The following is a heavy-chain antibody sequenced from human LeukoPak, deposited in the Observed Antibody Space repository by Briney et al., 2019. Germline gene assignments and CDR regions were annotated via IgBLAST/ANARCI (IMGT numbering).Heavy chain of an antibody. Sequence: PGGSLRLSCAASGFTFSNYGMHWVRQAPGKGLEWVAVISYDGSNKHYADSVKGRFTISRDNSKNTLYPQMNSLRAEDTAVYYCAKELNPSGYDLGFDYWGQGTLVTVSS. CDR1: GFTFSNYG. CDR2: ISYDGSNK. D-gene: IGHD5-12*01. CDR3: AKELNPSGYDLGFDY. J-gene: IGHJ4*02. V-gene: IGHV3-30*18.